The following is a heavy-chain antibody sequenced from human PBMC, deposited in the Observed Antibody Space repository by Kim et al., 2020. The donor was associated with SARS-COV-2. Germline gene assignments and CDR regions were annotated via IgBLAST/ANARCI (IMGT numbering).Heavy chain of an antibody. CDR1: GDSVSSNSAA. V-gene: IGHV6-1*01. CDR3: AREGGWGIVVLPATFDY. D-gene: IGHD2-2*01. CDR2: TYYRSKWYN. J-gene: IGHJ4*02. Sequence: SQTLSLTCAISGDSVSSNSAAWNWIRQSPSRGLEWLGRTYYRSKWYNDYAVSVKSRITINPDTSKNQFSLQLNSVTPEDTAVYYCAREGGWGIVVLPATFDYWGQGTLVTVSS.